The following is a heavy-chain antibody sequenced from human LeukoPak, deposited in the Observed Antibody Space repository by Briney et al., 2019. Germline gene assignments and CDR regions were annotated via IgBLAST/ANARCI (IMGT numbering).Heavy chain of an antibody. CDR3: ARAGGSGSGYSSGWYYDY. Sequence: ASVKVSCKASGYTFTSYAMHWVRQAPGQRLEWMGWINAGNGNTKYSQKFQGRVTITRDTSASTANMELSSLRSEDTAVHYCARAGGSGSGYSSGWYYDYWGQGTLVTVSS. J-gene: IGHJ4*02. V-gene: IGHV1-3*01. CDR1: GYTFTSYA. CDR2: INAGNGNT. D-gene: IGHD6-19*01.